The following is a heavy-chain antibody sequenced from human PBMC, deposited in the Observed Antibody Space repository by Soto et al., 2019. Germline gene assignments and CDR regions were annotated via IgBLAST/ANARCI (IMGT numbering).Heavy chain of an antibody. V-gene: IGHV1-3*01. CDR2: INAGNGDT. D-gene: IGHD6-6*01. Sequence: QVPLVQSGAEVKEPGASVKVSCKASGDTFTAYGFHWVRQAPGHRLEWMGWINAGNGDTKYSQKFQDRVTITRDTSASIAYMEMSSLRSEDTPVYYCARDVSSSIDCWGQGTLVTVSS. CDR1: GDTFTAYG. J-gene: IGHJ4*02. CDR3: ARDVSSSIDC.